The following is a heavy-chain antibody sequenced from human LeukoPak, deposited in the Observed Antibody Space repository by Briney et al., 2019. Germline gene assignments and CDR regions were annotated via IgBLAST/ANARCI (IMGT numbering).Heavy chain of an antibody. D-gene: IGHD3-10*01. CDR3: ARINCGDLVTMVRGVITEYYFDY. CDR2: MFSNDEK. CDR1: GFSLSNARMG. J-gene: IGHJ4*02. V-gene: IGHV2-26*01. Sequence: SGPVLVKPTETLTLTCTVSGFSLSNARMGVSWIRQPPAKALEWLAHMFSNDEKSYSTSLKSRLTISKDTSKSQVLLTLTNINPVETATYYCARINCGDLVTMVRGVITEYYFDYWGQGTLVTVSS.